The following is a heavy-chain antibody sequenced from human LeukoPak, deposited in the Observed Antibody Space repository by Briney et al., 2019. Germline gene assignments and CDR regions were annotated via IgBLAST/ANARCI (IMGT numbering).Heavy chain of an antibody. D-gene: IGHD3-3*01. J-gene: IGHJ6*02. Sequence: GGSLRLSCAASGFTFSSYSMNWVRQAPGKGLEWVSSISSSSSYIYYADSVKGRFTISRDNAKNSLYLQMNSLRAEDTAVYYCARDGALTIFGVVMDVWGQGTTVTVSS. V-gene: IGHV3-21*01. CDR3: ARDGALTIFGVVMDV. CDR1: GFTFSSYS. CDR2: ISSSSSYI.